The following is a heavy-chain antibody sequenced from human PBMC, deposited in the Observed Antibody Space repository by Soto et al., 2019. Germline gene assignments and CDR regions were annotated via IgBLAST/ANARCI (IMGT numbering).Heavy chain of an antibody. CDR1: GGTFSSYA. D-gene: IGHD1-26*01. Sequence: ASVKVSCKASGGTFSSYAISWVRQAPGQGLEWMGGIIPIFGTANCAQKFQGRVTITADESTSTAYMELSSLRSEDTAVYYCARGGGSGSYKTWLDYWGQGTLVTVSS. J-gene: IGHJ4*02. CDR2: IIPIFGTA. V-gene: IGHV1-69*13. CDR3: ARGGGSGSYKTWLDY.